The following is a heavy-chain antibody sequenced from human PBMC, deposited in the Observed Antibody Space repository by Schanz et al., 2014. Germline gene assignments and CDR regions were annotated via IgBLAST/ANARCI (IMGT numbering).Heavy chain of an antibody. V-gene: IGHV3-15*01. CDR1: GFTFSKAW. CDR2: IKSKNEGEII. D-gene: IGHD3-3*02. J-gene: IGHJ4*02. Sequence: EVQLVESGGGLVKPGGSLRLSCAASGFTFSKAWMSWVRQAPGKGLEYIGRIKSKNEGEIIEFVAPLKGRFTLSRDDSXXXXXXXXXXXXXXXXXXXXXXTDHLPGLYYFDYWGKGTRVTVSS. CDR3: XTDHLPGLYYFDY.